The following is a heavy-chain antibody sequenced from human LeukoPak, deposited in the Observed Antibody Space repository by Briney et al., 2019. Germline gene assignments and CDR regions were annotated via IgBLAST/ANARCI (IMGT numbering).Heavy chain of an antibody. D-gene: IGHD6-13*01. J-gene: IGHJ2*01. CDR1: GGSISSYY. Sequence: SETLSLTCTVSGGSISSYYWSWIRQPPGKGLEWIGYIYYSGSTNYNPSLKSRVTISVDTSKNQFSLKLSSVTAAGTAVYYCARHSSSWYWYFDLWGRGTLVTVSS. CDR3: ARHSSSWYWYFDL. CDR2: IYYSGST. V-gene: IGHV4-59*01.